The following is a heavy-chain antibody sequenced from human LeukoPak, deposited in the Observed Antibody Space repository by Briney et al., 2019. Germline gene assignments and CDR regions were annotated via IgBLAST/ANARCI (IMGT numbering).Heavy chain of an antibody. Sequence: ASVRASCKPAGHTFTPYVMNSVRRSAGHRRGGWGWMNPNSGNTDYAQKFQGRVTMTRDTSISTDYMELSSLRSEDTAVYYCARIKSKLSRGGGDCFFDYWGQGTLVTVSS. CDR3: ARIKSKLSRGGGDCFFDY. V-gene: IGHV1-8*02. CDR2: MNPNSGNT. J-gene: IGHJ4*02. CDR1: GHTFTPYV. D-gene: IGHD2-21*02.